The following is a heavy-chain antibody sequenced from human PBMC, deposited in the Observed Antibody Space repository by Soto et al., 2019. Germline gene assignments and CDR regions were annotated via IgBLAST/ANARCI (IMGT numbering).Heavy chain of an antibody. CDR2: IYHTGST. Sequence: QLQLQESGPGLVKPSETLSLTCPVSGGSISSRDYHWSWIRQPPGKALEWIGYIYHTGSTYYNPSLKSRVMMSVDTSKTQFSLSLTSVTAADTAVYYCARYRYCSGGSCYPGWFDPWGQGTLVTVSS. CDR1: GGSISSRDYH. J-gene: IGHJ5*02. CDR3: ARYRYCSGGSCYPGWFDP. V-gene: IGHV4-30-4*01. D-gene: IGHD2-15*01.